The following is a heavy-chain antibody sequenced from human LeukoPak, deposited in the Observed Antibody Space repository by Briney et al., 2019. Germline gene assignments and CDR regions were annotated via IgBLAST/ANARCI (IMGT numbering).Heavy chain of an antibody. CDR2: MNPNSGNT. D-gene: IGHD2-2*01. V-gene: IGHV1-8*03. CDR3: ARARTCSSTSCYPPDY. Sequence: ASVTVSCKASGYTFTSYDINWVRQATGQGLEWMGWMNPNSGNTGYAQKFQGRVTITRNTSISTAYMELSSLRSEDTAVYYCARARTCSSTSCYPPDYWGQGTLVTVSS. J-gene: IGHJ4*02. CDR1: GYTFTSYD.